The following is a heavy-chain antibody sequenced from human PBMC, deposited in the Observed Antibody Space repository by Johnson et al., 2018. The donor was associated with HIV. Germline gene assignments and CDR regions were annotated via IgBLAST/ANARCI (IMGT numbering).Heavy chain of an antibody. D-gene: IGHD1-1*01. J-gene: IGHJ3*02. V-gene: IGHV3-30*04. CDR1: RFTFSSYA. Sequence: VQLVESGGGVVQPGGSLRLSCAASRFTFSSYAMHWVRQAPGKGLEWVAVISYDGSNKYYADSVKGRFTISRDNSKNTLYLQMNSLRAEDTAVYYCATSTASDALDIWGQGTMVTVSS. CDR2: ISYDGSNK. CDR3: ATSTASDALDI.